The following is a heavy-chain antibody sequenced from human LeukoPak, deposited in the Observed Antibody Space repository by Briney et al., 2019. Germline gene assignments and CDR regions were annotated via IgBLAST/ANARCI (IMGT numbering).Heavy chain of an antibody. CDR2: IYSGGST. CDR3: ARSPGVLWFGESPFDY. J-gene: IGHJ4*02. Sequence: GGSLRLSCAASGFTVSSNYMSWVRQAPGKGLEWVSVIYSGGSTYHADSVKGRFTISRHNSKNTLYLQMNSLRAEDTAVYYCARSPGVLWFGESPFDYWGQGTLVTVSS. V-gene: IGHV3-53*04. D-gene: IGHD3-10*01. CDR1: GFTVSSNY.